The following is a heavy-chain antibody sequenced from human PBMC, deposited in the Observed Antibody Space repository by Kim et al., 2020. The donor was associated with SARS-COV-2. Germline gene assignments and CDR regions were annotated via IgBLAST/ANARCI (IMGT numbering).Heavy chain of an antibody. J-gene: IGHJ4*02. CDR3: TTDGGLAVAGRDY. D-gene: IGHD6-19*01. V-gene: IGHV3-15*01. Sequence: YAAPVKGRFTISRDDSKNTLYLQMNSLKTEDTAVYYCTTDGGLAVAGRDYWGQGTLVTVSS.